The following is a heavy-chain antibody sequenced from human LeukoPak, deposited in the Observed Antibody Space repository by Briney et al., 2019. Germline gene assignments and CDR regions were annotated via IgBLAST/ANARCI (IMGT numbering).Heavy chain of an antibody. CDR1: GVTASINY. Sequence: PGGSLRLSCAASGVTASINYMSWVRHAPGKGLEWVSVIYSGGNTYYADSVKGRFTISRDNSKNTVYLQMNSLRAEDTAVYYCARGETSSYDYWGQGTLVTVSS. J-gene: IGHJ4*02. D-gene: IGHD2-2*01. CDR3: ARGETSSYDY. V-gene: IGHV3-53*01. CDR2: IYSGGNT.